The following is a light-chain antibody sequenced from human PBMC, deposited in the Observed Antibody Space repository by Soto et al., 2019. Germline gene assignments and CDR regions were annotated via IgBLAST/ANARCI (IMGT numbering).Light chain of an antibody. V-gene: IGKV4-1*01. Sequence: DIVMTQSPDSLAVSLGERATINCKSSQSVLYSSNNKNYLAWYQQKPGQSPKLLIYWASTRESGVPDRFSGSGSGTDFTLTISSLQTEDVAVYYCQQYYSTPLTFGGGTNVEIK. CDR3: QQYYSTPLT. CDR2: WAS. CDR1: QSVLYSSNNKNY. J-gene: IGKJ4*01.